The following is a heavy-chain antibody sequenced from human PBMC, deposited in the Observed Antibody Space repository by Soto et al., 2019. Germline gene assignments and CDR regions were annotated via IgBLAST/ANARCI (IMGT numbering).Heavy chain of an antibody. CDR2: IGFDGTNI. Sequence: ESGGGVVQPGRSLRLSCVASGFDFKTYGMHWVRQAPGKGLEWVAVIGFDGTNIHYSDSVRGRFSISRDNFENTVSLQMNSLRVEDTALYYCVRTACVINNCSYRGVRWGQGTLVTV. V-gene: IGHV3-33*01. D-gene: IGHD1-20*01. CDR1: GFDFKTYG. CDR3: VRTACVINNCSYRGVR. J-gene: IGHJ4*02.